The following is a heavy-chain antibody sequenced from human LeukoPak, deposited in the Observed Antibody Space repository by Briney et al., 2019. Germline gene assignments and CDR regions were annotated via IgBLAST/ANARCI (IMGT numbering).Heavy chain of an antibody. CDR3: ARDGIQLDYYYGMDV. CDR2: IYHSGST. J-gene: IGHJ6*04. CDR1: GGSISSSNW. Sequence: PSETLSLTCAVSGGSISSSNWWSWVRQPPGKGLEWIGEIYHSGSTNYNPSLKSRVTISVDKSKNQFSLKLSSMTAADTAVYYCARDGIQLDYYYGMDVWGKGTTVTVSS. V-gene: IGHV4-4*02. D-gene: IGHD5-18*01.